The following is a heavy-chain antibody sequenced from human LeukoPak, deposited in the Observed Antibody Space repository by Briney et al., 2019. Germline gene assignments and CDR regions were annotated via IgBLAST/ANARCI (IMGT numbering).Heavy chain of an antibody. CDR3: ARIIAVAGVDY. V-gene: IGHV3-21*01. Sequence: GGSLRLSCAASGFTFSSHGMNWVRQAPGKGLEWVSSISSSSSYIYYADSVKGRFTISRDNAKNSLYLQMNSLRAEDTAVYYCARIIAVAGVDYWGQGTLVTVSS. CDR1: GFTFSSHG. CDR2: ISSSSSYI. J-gene: IGHJ4*02. D-gene: IGHD6-19*01.